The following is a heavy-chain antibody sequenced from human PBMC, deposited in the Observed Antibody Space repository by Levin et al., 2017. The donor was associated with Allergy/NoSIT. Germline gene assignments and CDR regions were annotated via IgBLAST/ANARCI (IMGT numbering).Heavy chain of an antibody. CDR1: GASISNPNYY. V-gene: IGHV4-39*02. CDR2: IYYSGST. D-gene: IGHD2-15*01. J-gene: IGHJ4*02. CDR3: ARREYSSGGTSTLTFDY. Sequence: SETLSLTCTVSGASISNPNYYWGWIRQPPGKGLEWIGNIYYSGSTFYNPSLKNRVTISVDTTNNDFSLKMSSVTVADTAVYYCARREYSSGGTSTLTFDYWGQGALVTVSS.